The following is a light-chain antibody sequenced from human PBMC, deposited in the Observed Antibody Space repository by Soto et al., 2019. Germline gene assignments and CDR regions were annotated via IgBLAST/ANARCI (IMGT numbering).Light chain of an antibody. CDR3: SSFTTSSTLV. J-gene: IGLJ1*01. CDR2: MVS. CDR1: SSDVGNYNY. V-gene: IGLV2-14*01. Sequence: QSVLTQPASVSGSPGQSITIPCTGTSSDVGNYNYVSWYQQYPGRVPKLLIYMVSNRPSGVSNRFSGSKSGNTASLTISGLQAEDEADYYCSSFTTSSTLVFGTGTKVTVL.